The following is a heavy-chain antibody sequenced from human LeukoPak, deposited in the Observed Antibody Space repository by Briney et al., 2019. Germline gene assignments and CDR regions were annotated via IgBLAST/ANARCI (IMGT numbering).Heavy chain of an antibody. V-gene: IGHV4-31*03. CDR2: IYYRGTT. Sequence: SETLSLTCTVSGGSISSGGFYWTWIRQHPGKGLEWIGYIYYRGTTYYNPSLKSRVTISQDTSKNQFSLKLSSVTAADTAVYYCARAQAMVYDFDYWGQGTLVTVSS. CDR3: ARAQAMVYDFDY. CDR1: GGSISSGGFY. D-gene: IGHD5-18*01. J-gene: IGHJ4*02.